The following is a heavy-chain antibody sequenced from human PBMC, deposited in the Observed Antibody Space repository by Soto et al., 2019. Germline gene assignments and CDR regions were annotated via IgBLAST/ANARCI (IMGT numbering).Heavy chain of an antibody. V-gene: IGHV1-69*05. CDR3: AIIIHRCIQLWYFDL. Sequence: QVQLVQSGAEVKKPGSSVKVSCKASGGTFSNYPISWVRQAPGQGLEWMGGIIPIFGTVNYAQKFKGRVTTTTDESTSTASMELSSLRSEVNAVYYCAIIIHRCIQLWYFDLWGRGTLVTVSS. CDR1: GGTFSNYP. D-gene: IGHD2-8*01. J-gene: IGHJ2*01. CDR2: IIPIFGTV.